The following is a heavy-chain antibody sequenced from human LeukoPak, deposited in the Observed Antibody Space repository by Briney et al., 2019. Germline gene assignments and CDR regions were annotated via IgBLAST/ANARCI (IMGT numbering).Heavy chain of an antibody. V-gene: IGHV1-18*01. CDR3: ARRWVGYGDSYDAFDI. D-gene: IGHD4-17*01. Sequence: ASVKVSCKASGYTFTSYGISWVRQAPGQGLEWMGWISAYNGNTNYAQKLQGRVTMTTDTSTSTAYMELRSLRSDDTAVYYCARRWVGYGDSYDAFDIWGQGTMVTVSS. CDR1: GYTFTSYG. CDR2: ISAYNGNT. J-gene: IGHJ3*02.